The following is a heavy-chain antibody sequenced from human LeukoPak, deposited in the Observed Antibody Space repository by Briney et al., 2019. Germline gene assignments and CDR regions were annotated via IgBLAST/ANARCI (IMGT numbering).Heavy chain of an antibody. V-gene: IGHV4-59*01. CDR1: GGSISNYY. D-gene: IGHD6-19*01. CDR3: ARGWGYFDY. J-gene: IGHJ4*02. Sequence: SETLSLTCTVSGGSISNYYWSWIRQPPGKGLEWIGYIFYAGTTNYNFSLKSRLTISVDTSKNQFSLRLTSVTAADTAVYYCARGWGYFDYWGQGTLVTVSS. CDR2: IFYAGTT.